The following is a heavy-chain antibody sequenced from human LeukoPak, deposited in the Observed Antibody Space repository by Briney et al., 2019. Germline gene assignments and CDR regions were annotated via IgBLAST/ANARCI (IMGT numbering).Heavy chain of an antibody. V-gene: IGHV3-48*04. CDR1: GFTFSNYA. CDR3: ARSSSTYFYDTSSHY. CDR2: ISGDGTNI. J-gene: IGHJ4*02. D-gene: IGHD3-22*01. Sequence: PGGSLRLPCAASGFTFSNYAMNWVRQGPGKGLEWVSYISGDGTNIYYADSVKGRFTISRDNAKNSLYLQMSRLRAEDSAVYYCARSSSTYFYDTSSHYWGQGTLVTVSS.